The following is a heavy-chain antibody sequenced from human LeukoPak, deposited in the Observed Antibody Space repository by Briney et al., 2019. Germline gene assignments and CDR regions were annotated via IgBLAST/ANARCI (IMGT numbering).Heavy chain of an antibody. CDR2: IRSNGGST. D-gene: IGHD2-15*01. V-gene: IGHV3-64D*06. CDR3: VKDRRLDYSRFDC. Sequence: PGGSLRLSCSASGFTFNSYAMHWVRKAPGKGLEYVSGIRSNGGSTYYADSVKGRFTISRDNSKNTLYLQMSSLRAEDTAVYYCVKDRRLDYSRFDCWGQGTLVTVSS. J-gene: IGHJ4*02. CDR1: GFTFNSYA.